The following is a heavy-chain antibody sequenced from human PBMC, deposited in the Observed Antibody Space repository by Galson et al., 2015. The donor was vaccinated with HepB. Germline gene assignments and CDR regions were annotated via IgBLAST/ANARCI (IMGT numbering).Heavy chain of an antibody. V-gene: IGHV3-7*03. J-gene: IGHJ4*02. CDR2: IKEDGSEE. CDR3: ARDTDSGVYYYRY. D-gene: IGHD3-22*01. CDR1: GFSFSSYW. Sequence: SLRLSCAASGFSFSSYWMNWVRQAPGKGLEWVANIKEDGSEEQYVESVKGRFTISRDNAKNSLYLHMNSLRAEDTAVYYCARDTDSGVYYYRYWGQGTLVTVSS.